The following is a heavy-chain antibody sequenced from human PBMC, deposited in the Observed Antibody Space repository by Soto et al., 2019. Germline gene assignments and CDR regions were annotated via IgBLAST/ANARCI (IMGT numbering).Heavy chain of an antibody. Sequence: EASVKVSCKASGYTFTSYDINWVRQATGQGLEWMGWMNPNSGNTGYAQKFQGRVTMTRNTSISTAYMELSSLRSEDTAVYYCARIGKDFWSGLGDAFDIWGQGTMVTVSS. CDR1: GYTFTSYD. D-gene: IGHD3-3*01. V-gene: IGHV1-8*01. J-gene: IGHJ3*02. CDR3: ARIGKDFWSGLGDAFDI. CDR2: MNPNSGNT.